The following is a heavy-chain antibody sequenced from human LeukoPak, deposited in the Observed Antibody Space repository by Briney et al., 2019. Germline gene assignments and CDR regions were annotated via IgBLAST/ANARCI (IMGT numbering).Heavy chain of an antibody. Sequence: PSETLSLTCAVYGGSFSGYYWSRIRQPPGKGLEWIGEINHSGSTNYNPSLKSRVTISVDTSKNQFSLKLSSVTAADTAVYYCARGMYGDYGRWRGRPFFFDYWGQGTLVTVSS. J-gene: IGHJ4*02. V-gene: IGHV4-34*01. CDR3: ARGMYGDYGRWRGRPFFFDY. D-gene: IGHD4-17*01. CDR1: GGSFSGYY. CDR2: INHSGST.